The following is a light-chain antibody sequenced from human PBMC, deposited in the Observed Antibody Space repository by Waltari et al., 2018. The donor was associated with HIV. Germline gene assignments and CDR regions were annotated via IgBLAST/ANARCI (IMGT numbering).Light chain of an antibody. V-gene: IGLV4-69*01. CDR3: QTWDTGIRV. J-gene: IGLJ3*02. Sequence: QLVLTQSPSASASLGASVKFTCTLSSGHSNYDIAWHKQQPEKVPRYLMKVNSDGSHSKGDGIPDRFSGSSSGAERYLAISSLQSEDEADYYCQTWDTGIRVFGGCTKLTVL. CDR1: SGHSNYD. CDR2: VNSDGSH.